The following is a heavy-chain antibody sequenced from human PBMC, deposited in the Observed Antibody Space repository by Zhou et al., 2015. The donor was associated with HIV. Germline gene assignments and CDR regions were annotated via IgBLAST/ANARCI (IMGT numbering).Heavy chain of an antibody. D-gene: IGHD3-22*01. V-gene: IGHV1-69*09. CDR2: ITPMFQME. Sequence: HVQLVQSGAEVKKPGSSVKVSCKTSGDTFSGSDMSWVRQAPGQGLEWMGSITPMFQMETYAEKFRARLTITVDKSTRVAYMELSSLTSEDAALYFCARSSVNHDNAFDLWGQGTKVIVSS. CDR3: ARSSVNHDNAFDL. J-gene: IGHJ3*01. CDR1: GDTFSGSD.